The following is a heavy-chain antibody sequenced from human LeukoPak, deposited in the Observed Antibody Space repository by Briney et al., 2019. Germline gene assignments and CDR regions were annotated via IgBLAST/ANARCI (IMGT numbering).Heavy chain of an antibody. Sequence: GGSLRLSCAASGFTFSSYWMHWVRHAPGKGLVWVSRINTDGSSTSYADSVKGRFTISRDNAKNTLCLQMNSLRAEDTAVYYCARSKYGDYPYFDYWGQGTLVTVSS. CDR3: ARSKYGDYPYFDY. D-gene: IGHD4-17*01. CDR2: INTDGSST. CDR1: GFTFSSYW. V-gene: IGHV3-74*01. J-gene: IGHJ4*02.